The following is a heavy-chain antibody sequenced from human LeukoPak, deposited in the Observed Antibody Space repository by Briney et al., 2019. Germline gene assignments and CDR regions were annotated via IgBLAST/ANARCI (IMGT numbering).Heavy chain of an antibody. CDR3: ARGPEGDWSPAYYYYYMDV. V-gene: IGHV4-34*01. D-gene: IGHD3/OR15-3a*01. CDR1: GYSISSGYY. Sequence: SETLSLTCAVSGYSISSGYYWSWIRQPPGKGLEWIGEINHSGSTNYNPSLKSRVTISVDTSKNQFSLKLSSVTAADTAVYYCARGPEGDWSPAYYYYYMDVWGKGTTVTVSS. CDR2: INHSGST. J-gene: IGHJ6*03.